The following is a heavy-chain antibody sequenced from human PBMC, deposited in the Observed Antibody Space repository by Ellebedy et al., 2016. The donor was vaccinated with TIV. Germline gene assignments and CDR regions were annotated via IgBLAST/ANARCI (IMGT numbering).Heavy chain of an antibody. CDR2: INPNSGGT. CDR3: ARDGIAEGY. J-gene: IGHJ4*02. CDR1: GYTFTVYY. V-gene: IGHV1-2*02. D-gene: IGHD6-13*01. Sequence: AASVTVSCKASGYTFTVYYIHWVRQAPGQGLEWMGWINPNSGGTNYAQKFQGRVTMTRDTSISTAYMELSRLRSDNTAFYYCARDGIAEGYWGQGTLVTVSS.